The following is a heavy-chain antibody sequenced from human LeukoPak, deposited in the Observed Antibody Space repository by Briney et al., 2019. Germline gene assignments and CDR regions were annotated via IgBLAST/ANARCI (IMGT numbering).Heavy chain of an antibody. CDR2: ISSSSSTI. CDR1: GFTFSSYS. CDR3: ARSTAYDRDFWSGYPSWYFDY. J-gene: IGHJ4*02. V-gene: IGHV3-48*01. D-gene: IGHD3-3*01. Sequence: SGGSLRLSCAASGFTFSSYSMNWVRQAPGKGLEWVSYISSSSSTIYYADSVKGRFTISRDNAKNSLYLQMNSLRAEDTAVYYCARSTAYDRDFWSGYPSWYFDYWGQGTLVTVSS.